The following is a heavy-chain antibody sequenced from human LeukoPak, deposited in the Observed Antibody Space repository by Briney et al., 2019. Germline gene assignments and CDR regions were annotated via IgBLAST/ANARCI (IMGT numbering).Heavy chain of an antibody. V-gene: IGHV4-59*01. CDR1: GGSISRYF. J-gene: IGHJ4*02. CDR2: LYYSGST. CDR3: ARSGRYNWNYLRVRPFDY. Sequence: SETLALTCTVSGGSISRYFWGLIRQPPGKGLEGVGYLYYSGSTESTPSLNSRVTQSVDTSRNQFSVTASSLTAARTAVYLFARSGRYNWNYLRVRPFDYWGQGTLVTVSS. D-gene: IGHD1-7*01.